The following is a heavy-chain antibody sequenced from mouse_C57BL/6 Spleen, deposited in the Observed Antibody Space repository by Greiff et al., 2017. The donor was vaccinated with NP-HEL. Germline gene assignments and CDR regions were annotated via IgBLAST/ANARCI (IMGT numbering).Heavy chain of an antibody. J-gene: IGHJ2*01. CDR3: ARIKKIVATYLDY. V-gene: IGHV1S81*02. D-gene: IGHD1-1*01. CDR1: GYTFTSYW. Sequence: VQLQQSGAELVKAGASVKMSCKASGYTFTSYWMHWVKQRLGQGLAWFAETNPTNGRTYYNEKFKSKATRTVDKSSSTAYMLLSGPTFEDSAVYYCARIKKIVATYLDYWGQGTNLTVSS. CDR2: TNPTNGRT.